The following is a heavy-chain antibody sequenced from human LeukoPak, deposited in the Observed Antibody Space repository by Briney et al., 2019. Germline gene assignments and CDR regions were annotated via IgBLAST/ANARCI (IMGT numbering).Heavy chain of an antibody. CDR2: IYYSGST. CDR1: GGSIGSYY. D-gene: IGHD2-8*01. J-gene: IGHJ3*02. CDR3: VRLRMDAFDI. V-gene: IGHV4-59*01. Sequence: SETLSLTCTVSGGSIGSYYWSWIRQPPGKGLEWIGYIYYSGSTNYNPSLKSRVTISVDTFKNQFSLKLSSVTAADTAVYYCVRLRMDAFDIWGQGTMVTVSS.